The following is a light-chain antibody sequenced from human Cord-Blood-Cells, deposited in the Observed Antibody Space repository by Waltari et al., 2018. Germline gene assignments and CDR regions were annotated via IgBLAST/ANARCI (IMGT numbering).Light chain of an antibody. V-gene: IGLV2-23*01. Sequence: SALTQPASAAGSPGQPITTPCPRTSSYVGSYNLFSWYQQHPGKAPKLMIYEGSKRPSGVSNRFSGSKSGNTASLTISGLQAEDEADYYCCSYAGSSTWVFGGGTKLTVL. CDR1: SSYVGSYNL. CDR3: CSYAGSSTWV. J-gene: IGLJ3*02. CDR2: EGS.